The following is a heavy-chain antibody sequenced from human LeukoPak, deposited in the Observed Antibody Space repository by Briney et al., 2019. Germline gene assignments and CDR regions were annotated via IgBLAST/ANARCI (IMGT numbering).Heavy chain of an antibody. J-gene: IGHJ5*02. D-gene: IGHD6-6*01. CDR3: AKSGRDQLVRTNNWFDP. Sequence: SETPSLTCAVYGGSFSTYYWNWIRQPPGKGLEWIGEISRSGSTNYNPSLKSRVTISVDTSKNQFSLNLRSVTAADTAVYYCAKSGRDQLVRTNNWFDPWGQGTLVTVSS. CDR2: ISRSGST. V-gene: IGHV4-34*01. CDR1: GGSFSTYY.